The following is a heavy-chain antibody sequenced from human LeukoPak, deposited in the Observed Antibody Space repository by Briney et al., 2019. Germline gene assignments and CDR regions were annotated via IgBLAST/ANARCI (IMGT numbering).Heavy chain of an antibody. CDR1: GFTFRSYS. Sequence: GGSLRLSCAASGFTFRSYSMHWVRQAPGKGLEGVSYISSTSSTIYYADSVKGRFTIPRDNAKNSLYLQMNSLRDEDTAVYYCARAAPYYYDSSGYSAFDSWGQGTMVTVSA. CDR2: ISSTSSTI. D-gene: IGHD3-22*01. V-gene: IGHV3-48*02. J-gene: IGHJ3*02. CDR3: ARAAPYYYDSSGYSAFDS.